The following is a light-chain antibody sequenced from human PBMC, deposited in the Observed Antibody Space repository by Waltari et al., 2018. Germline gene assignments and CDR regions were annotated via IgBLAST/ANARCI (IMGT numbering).Light chain of an antibody. CDR1: NIGSKT. CDR2: DDG. J-gene: IGLJ1*01. V-gene: IGLV3-21*02. CDR3: QVWDSGSDHYV. Sequence: SYVLTQPPSVSVAPGQTARISCDGNNIGSKTVNWYQQKPGQAPVLVVYDDGDRPSGIPERFSGSNSGNTATLTISRVDAGDEADYYCQVWDSGSDHYVFGTVTKVTVL.